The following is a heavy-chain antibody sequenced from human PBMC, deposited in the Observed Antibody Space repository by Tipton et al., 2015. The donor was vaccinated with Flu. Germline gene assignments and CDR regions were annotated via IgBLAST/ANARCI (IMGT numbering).Heavy chain of an antibody. CDR2: IFRTGTT. D-gene: IGHD3-10*01. Sequence: TLSLTCSVSGGSIGSPYCWGWVRQPPGKGLEWIGNIFRTGTTYHNPSLKSRVTISIDRSKNQFSLKLFSVTAADTAVYFCASITMIRGNYYFGMDVWGQGTTVTVSS. V-gene: IGHV4-38-2*01. CDR1: GGSIGSPYC. J-gene: IGHJ6*02. CDR3: ASITMIRGNYYFGMDV.